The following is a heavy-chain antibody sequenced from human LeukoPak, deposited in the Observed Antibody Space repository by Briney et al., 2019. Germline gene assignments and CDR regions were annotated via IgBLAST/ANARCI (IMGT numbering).Heavy chain of an antibody. V-gene: IGHV1-69*05. CDR3: ARSLTTVTNYYYYYMDV. CDR2: IIPIFGTA. J-gene: IGHJ6*03. D-gene: IGHD4-11*01. CDR1: GGTFSSYA. Sequence: ASVKVSCKASGGTFSSYAISWVRQAPGQGLEWMGGIIPIFGTANYAQKFQGRVTITTDESTSTAYMELSSLRSEDTAVYYCARSLTTVTNYYYYYMDVWGKGTTVTVSS.